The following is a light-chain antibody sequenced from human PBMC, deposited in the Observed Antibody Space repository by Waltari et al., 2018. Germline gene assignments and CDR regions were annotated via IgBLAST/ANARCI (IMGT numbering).Light chain of an antibody. V-gene: IGLV1-51*01. Sequence: QSVLTQPPSVSAAPGQRVTISCSGGSPNIGNNYVSWYQQFPGTAPKLLIYENNKRPSGIPDRFSGSKSGTSATLDIHGLQTGDEANYYCGTWDSSLSVGVLGGGTKVTVL. J-gene: IGLJ3*02. CDR1: SPNIGNNY. CDR2: ENN. CDR3: GTWDSSLSVGV.